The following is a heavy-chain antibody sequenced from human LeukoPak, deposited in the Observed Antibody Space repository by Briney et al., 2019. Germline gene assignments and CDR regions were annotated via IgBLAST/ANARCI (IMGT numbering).Heavy chain of an antibody. CDR3: ARYSSGPTYFQH. CDR1: GFTFSSYA. J-gene: IGHJ1*01. D-gene: IGHD6-19*01. CDR2: ISYDGSNK. Sequence: GRSLRLSCAASGFTFSSYAMHWVRQAPGKGLEWVAVISYDGSNKYYADSVKGRFTISRDNSKNTLYLQMNSLRAEDTAVYYCARYSSGPTYFQHWGQGTLVTVSS. V-gene: IGHV3-30-3*01.